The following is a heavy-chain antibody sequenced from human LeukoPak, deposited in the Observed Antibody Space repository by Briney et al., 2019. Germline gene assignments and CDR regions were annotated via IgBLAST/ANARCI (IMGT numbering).Heavy chain of an antibody. Sequence: GESLRLSCAASGFTFSSFAMSWLRQAPGKGLEWVSSISGSGGGTYYAESAKGRFTISRDNSKNTLYLQMNSLRAEDTAVYYRAKDGPGATYFDYWGQGTLVTVSS. J-gene: IGHJ4*02. CDR2: ISGSGGGT. CDR3: AKDGPGATYFDY. V-gene: IGHV3-23*01. D-gene: IGHD1-26*01. CDR1: GFTFSSFA.